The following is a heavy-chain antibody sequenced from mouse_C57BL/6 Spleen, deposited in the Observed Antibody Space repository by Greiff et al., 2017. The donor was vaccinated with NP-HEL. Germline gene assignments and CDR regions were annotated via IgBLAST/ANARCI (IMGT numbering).Heavy chain of an antibody. CDR2: IRLKSDNYAT. CDR3: TGSLLEAMDY. D-gene: IGHD1-1*01. Sequence: EVKLMESGGGLVQPGGSMKLSCVASGFTFSNYWMNWVRQSPEKGLEWVAQIRLKSDNYATHYAVSVKGRFTISRDDSKSSVYLQMNNLRAEDTGIYYCTGSLLEAMDYWGQGTSVTVSS. V-gene: IGHV6-3*01. CDR1: GFTFSNYW. J-gene: IGHJ4*01.